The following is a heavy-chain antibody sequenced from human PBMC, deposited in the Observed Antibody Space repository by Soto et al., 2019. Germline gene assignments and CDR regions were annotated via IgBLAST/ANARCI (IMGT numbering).Heavy chain of an antibody. CDR2: IYPGDSDR. Sequence: GESLKISCNGSGYSFDNYWIGWVRQMPGKGLEWMAIIYPGDSDRRYSPSFQGQATISADQSISTAYLQWSSLKASDTANYYCVRYRSRDYYYGMDVWGQGTTVTVSS. D-gene: IGHD1-26*01. CDR3: VRYRSRDYYYGMDV. V-gene: IGHV5-51*01. J-gene: IGHJ6*02. CDR1: GYSFDNYW.